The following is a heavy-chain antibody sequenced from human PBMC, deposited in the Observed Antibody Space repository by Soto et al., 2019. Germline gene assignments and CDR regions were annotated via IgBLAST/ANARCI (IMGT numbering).Heavy chain of an antibody. CDR1: GYTFTSYD. J-gene: IGHJ4*02. V-gene: IGHV1-8*01. CDR2: MNPNSGNT. CDR3: ARGLYGSGSYYIDY. Sequence: ASVKVSCKGSGYTFTSYDINWVRQATGQGLEWMGWMNPNSGNTGYAQKFQGRVTMTRNTSISTAYMELSSLRSEDRAVYYCARGLYGSGSYYIDYWGQGTLVTVSS. D-gene: IGHD3-10*01.